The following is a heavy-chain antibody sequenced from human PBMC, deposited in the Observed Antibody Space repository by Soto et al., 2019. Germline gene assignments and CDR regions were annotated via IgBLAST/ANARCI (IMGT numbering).Heavy chain of an antibody. CDR1: GFTFRNYG. CDR3: AKENQHLVHDY. Sequence: SLRLSCAASGFTFRNYGMHLVRQAPGKGLEWVAVISHDGSDKYYADSMKGRFIISRDNSENTLFLNMNSLKPEDTAVYYCAKENQHLVHDYWGQGTLVTVSS. D-gene: IGHD6-13*01. CDR2: ISHDGSDK. V-gene: IGHV3-30*18. J-gene: IGHJ4*02.